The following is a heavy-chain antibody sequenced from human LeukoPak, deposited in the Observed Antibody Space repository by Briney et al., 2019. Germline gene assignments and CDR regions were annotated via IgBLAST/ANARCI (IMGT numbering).Heavy chain of an antibody. CDR2: IDGNAGDT. CDR3: VREDWGSGTIIDY. V-gene: IGHV1-18*01. J-gene: IGHJ4*02. Sequence: ASLKVSCKASGFTLTRHHTSWVRQAPGQGLEWMGWIDGNAGDTIYAQRFQGRVTMTRDTSTTTAYMELRSLRLDDTAVYYCVREDWGSGTIIDYWGQGTLVTVSS. D-gene: IGHD1-14*01. CDR1: GFTLTRHH.